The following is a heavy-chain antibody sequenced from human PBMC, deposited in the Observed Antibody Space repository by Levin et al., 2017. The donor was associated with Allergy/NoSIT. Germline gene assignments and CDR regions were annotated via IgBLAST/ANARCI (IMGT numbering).Heavy chain of an antibody. Sequence: GGSLRLSCATSGFTFINYEFNWVRQAPGKGLEWIAYIDPSGSIVYLADSVKGRFTISRDNAKNSVSLQMNSLRTDDTAVYYCARETINCGGDCYDYWGQGTLVTVSS. CDR1: GFTFINYE. CDR3: ARETINCGGDCYDY. CDR2: IDPSGSIV. J-gene: IGHJ4*02. V-gene: IGHV3-48*03. D-gene: IGHD2-21*01.